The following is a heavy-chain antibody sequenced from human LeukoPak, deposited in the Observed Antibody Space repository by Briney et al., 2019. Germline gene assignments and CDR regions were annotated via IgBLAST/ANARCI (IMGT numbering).Heavy chain of an antibody. CDR1: GFTFSSYW. D-gene: IGHD3-3*01. Sequence: PGGSLRLSCAASGFTFSSYWMHWVRQAPGKGLEWVSASSGDGGNTDYANSVKGRFTISRDNSKNTIYLQMNSLRADDTAVYYCAKQGRNDFVDSWGQGTLVTVSS. V-gene: IGHV3-23*01. CDR3: AKQGRNDFVDS. J-gene: IGHJ4*02. CDR2: SSGDGGNT.